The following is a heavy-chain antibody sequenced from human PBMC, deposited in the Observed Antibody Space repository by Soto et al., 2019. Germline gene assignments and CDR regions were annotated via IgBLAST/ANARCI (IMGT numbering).Heavy chain of an antibody. Sequence: GVSLKMFCKGSGYSMISYLIDLVRRLTGKGLEWMGISYRGDSDTRYSPSFQGQVTISADKSISTAYLQWSIVKASDTAMYYCARGGYYDSSGYYYYYYYGMDVWGQGTTVTVS. V-gene: IGHV5-51*01. CDR3: ARGGYYDSSGYYYYYYYGMDV. CDR2: SYRGDSDT. D-gene: IGHD3-22*01. CDR1: GYSMISYL. J-gene: IGHJ6*02.